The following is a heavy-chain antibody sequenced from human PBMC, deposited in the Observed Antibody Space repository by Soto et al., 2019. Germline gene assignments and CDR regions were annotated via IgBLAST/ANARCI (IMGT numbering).Heavy chain of an antibody. V-gene: IGHV4-30-4*01. CDR1: GGSINSGDYY. Sequence: QVQLQESGPGRVKPSQTLSLTCTVSGGSINSGDYYWSWIRQPPGKGLEWIGYIYYSGSTYYNPPLRSRVTISIDTSKSHVFLNLSSVTAADTAVYYCARIGLTTALLWGQGTLVTVSS. J-gene: IGHJ4*02. CDR3: ARIGLTTALL. D-gene: IGHD4-17*01. CDR2: IYYSGST.